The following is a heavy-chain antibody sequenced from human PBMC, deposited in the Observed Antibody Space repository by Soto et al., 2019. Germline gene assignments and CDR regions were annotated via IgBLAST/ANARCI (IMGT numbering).Heavy chain of an antibody. V-gene: IGHV3-48*02. CDR3: TRLYYDYV. J-gene: IGHJ6*02. Sequence: PGGSLRLSCAGSGFTFGTYSMNWVRQAAGKGLEWIAYISYDSDTIQYADSVKGRFTISRDNAKNSLYLQMNSLRDEDTAVYYCTRLYYDYVWGQGTTVTVSS. CDR1: GFTFGTYS. CDR2: ISYDSDTI. D-gene: IGHD3-3*01.